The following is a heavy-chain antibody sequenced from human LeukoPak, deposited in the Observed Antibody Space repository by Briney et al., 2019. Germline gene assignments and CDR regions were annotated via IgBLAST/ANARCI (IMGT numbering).Heavy chain of an antibody. D-gene: IGHD2-2*01. V-gene: IGHV4-34*01. CDR3: ARRYCSSTSCYAFDY. Sequence: SETLSLICAVCGGPFSGYFWSWLRQAAGKGLEWVGEINHSGSTNYNPSVKRRLTISVDTSKNQCSLKLSSVTAADTAVYYCARRYCSSTSCYAFDYWGQGTLVTVSS. CDR2: INHSGST. CDR1: GGPFSGYF. J-gene: IGHJ4*02.